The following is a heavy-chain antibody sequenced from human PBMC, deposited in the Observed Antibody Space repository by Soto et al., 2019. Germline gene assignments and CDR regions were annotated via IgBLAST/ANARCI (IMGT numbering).Heavy chain of an antibody. D-gene: IGHD3-10*01. CDR1: GFNFNDGW. Sequence: GGSLRLSCAASGFNFNDGWMSWVRQAPGKGLEWVGRIKSKTDGETTDYAAPVKGRFTISRDDSKNTLYLQMDSLKTEDTAVYYCSDLMRGVGAFDIWSRGTLV. CDR3: SDLMRGVGAFDI. V-gene: IGHV3-15*01. J-gene: IGHJ3*02. CDR2: IKSKTDGETT.